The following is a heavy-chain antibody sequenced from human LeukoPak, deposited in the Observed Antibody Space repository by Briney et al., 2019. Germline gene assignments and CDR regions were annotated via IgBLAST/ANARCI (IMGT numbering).Heavy chain of an antibody. V-gene: IGHV1-8*01. Sequence: ASVKVSCKASGYTFTSYDINWVRQATGQGHEWMGWMNPNSGNTGYAQKFQGRVTMTRNTSISTAYMELSSLRSEDTAVYYCARRVGATVNWFDPWGQGTLVTVSS. CDR3: ARRVGATVNWFDP. CDR2: MNPNSGNT. J-gene: IGHJ5*02. CDR1: GYTFTSYD. D-gene: IGHD1-26*01.